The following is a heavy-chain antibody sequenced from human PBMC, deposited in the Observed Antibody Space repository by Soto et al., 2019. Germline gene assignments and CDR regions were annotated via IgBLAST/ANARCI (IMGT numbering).Heavy chain of an antibody. CDR1: GFTFSSYA. CDR3: AKDESVLELDYYYYGMDV. Sequence: GGSLRLSCAASGFTFSSYAMSWVRQAPGKGLEWVSAISGSGGSTYYADSVKGRFTISRDNSKNTLYLQMNSLRAEDTAVYYCAKDESVLELDYYYYGMDVWGQGTTVTVSS. V-gene: IGHV3-23*01. J-gene: IGHJ6*02. D-gene: IGHD1-7*01. CDR2: ISGSGGST.